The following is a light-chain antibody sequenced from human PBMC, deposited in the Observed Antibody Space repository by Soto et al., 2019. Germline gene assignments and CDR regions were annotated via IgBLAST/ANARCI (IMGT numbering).Light chain of an antibody. CDR2: RNI. V-gene: IGLV1-40*01. CDR1: SSNIGAGFD. J-gene: IGLJ1*01. Sequence: QSVLTQPPSVSGAPGQRVTISCTGSSSNIGAGFDVHWYQQLPGTAPKLLIYRNINRPSGVPDRFSGSKSGTSASLAITGLQAEDEADYYCQSYEISLKAYVFGTATKLTVL. CDR3: QSYEISLKAYV.